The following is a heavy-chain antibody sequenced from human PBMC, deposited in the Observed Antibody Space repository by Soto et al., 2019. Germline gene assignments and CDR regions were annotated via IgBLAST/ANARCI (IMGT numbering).Heavy chain of an antibody. CDR3: ARERASMDYYDSSGYYPGGFDY. CDR2: INAGDGNT. J-gene: IGHJ4*02. Sequence: ASVKVSCKASGYTFTYYTVHWVRQAPGQRLEWMGWINAGDGNTKYSPNFQGRVTITKDTSASTVYMELSSLRSEDTAVYYCARERASMDYYDSSGYYPGGFDYWGQGTLVTVSS. D-gene: IGHD3-22*01. V-gene: IGHV1-3*01. CDR1: GYTFTYYT.